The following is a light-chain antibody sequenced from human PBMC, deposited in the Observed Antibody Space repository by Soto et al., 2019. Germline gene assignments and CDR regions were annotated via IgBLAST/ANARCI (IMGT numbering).Light chain of an antibody. CDR1: QSINKY. V-gene: IGKV1-39*01. CDR3: QQTYSTHFT. Sequence: DIQMTQSPSSLSASVGDRVTITCRASQSINKYINWYQQKPGKAPNLLINGASSLQSGVPSRFSGSGSGTDFTLTISNLQPEDFETYYCQQTYSTHFTFGHGTKVDIX. CDR2: GAS. J-gene: IGKJ3*01.